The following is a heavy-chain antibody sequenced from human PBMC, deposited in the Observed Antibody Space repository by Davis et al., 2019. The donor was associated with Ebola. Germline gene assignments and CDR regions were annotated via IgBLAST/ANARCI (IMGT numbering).Heavy chain of an antibody. CDR3: ARVLIAYYDFWSGSLDY. Sequence: SETLSLTCAVYGGSFSGYYWSWIRQPPGKGLEWIGEINHSGSTNYNPSLKSRVTISVDTSKNQFSLKLSSVTAAETAVYYCARVLIAYYDFWSGSLDYWGQGTLVTVSS. CDR2: INHSGST. V-gene: IGHV4-34*01. CDR1: GGSFSGYY. D-gene: IGHD3-3*01. J-gene: IGHJ4*02.